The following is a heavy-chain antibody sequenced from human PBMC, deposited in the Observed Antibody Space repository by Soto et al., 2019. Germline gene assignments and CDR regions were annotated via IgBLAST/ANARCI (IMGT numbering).Heavy chain of an antibody. CDR1: GFSLSKARMG. V-gene: IGHV2-26*01. Sequence: SGPTLVNPTETLTLTCTVSGFSLSKARMGVSWTRQPPGKALEWLAHIFWNDERSYNTSLKSRLTISRDTSKSQVVLTMTTVDPVYIGLFFFARALREGLPIYYFDSWGQGTLVTVSS. CDR2: IFWNDER. D-gene: IGHD1-26*01. CDR3: ARALREGLPIYYFDS. J-gene: IGHJ4*02.